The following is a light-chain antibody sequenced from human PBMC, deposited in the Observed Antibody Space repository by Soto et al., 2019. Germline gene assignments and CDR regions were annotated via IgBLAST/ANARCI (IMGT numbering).Light chain of an antibody. V-gene: IGLV1-40*01. CDR2: DNT. Sequence: QSVLTQPPSVSGAPGQRVTISCTGSSSNIGAGYDVHWYEQLPGTAPKLLIYDNTNRPSGVPDRFSGSKSGTSASLAIPGLQAEDGADYYCQSYDNSLSTPVFGGGTKLTVL. CDR1: SSNIGAGYD. J-gene: IGLJ2*01. CDR3: QSYDNSLSTPV.